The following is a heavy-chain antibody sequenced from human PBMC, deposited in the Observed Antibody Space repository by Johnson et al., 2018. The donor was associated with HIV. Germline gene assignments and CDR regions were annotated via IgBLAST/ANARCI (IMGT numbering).Heavy chain of an antibody. CDR1: GFTFRSYA. CDR2: ITYDGSNK. J-gene: IGHJ3*02. V-gene: IGHV3-30*14. CDR3: ARDVASVYGSGDHAFDI. Sequence: QVQLVESGGGVMQPGKSLRLSCEASGFTFRSYAMHWVRQAPGKGLEWVAVITYDGSNKYYADSVKGRFTISRDNSKNTLYLQMGRLRVEDMAGYYCARDVASVYGSGDHAFDIWGQGTMVTVSS. D-gene: IGHD3-10*01.